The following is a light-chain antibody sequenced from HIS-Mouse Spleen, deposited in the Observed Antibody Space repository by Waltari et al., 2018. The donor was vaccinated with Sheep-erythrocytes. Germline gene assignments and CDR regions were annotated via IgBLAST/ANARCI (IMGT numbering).Light chain of an antibody. V-gene: IGLV3-25*03. CDR1: ALPKQY. CDR3: QSADSSGTSYV. J-gene: IGLJ1*01. Sequence: SYELTQPPSVSVSPGQTARITCSGDALPKQYAYWYQQKPGQAPGPVIYKDSERPSGIHERFSGSSSGTTVTLTISGVQAEDEADYYCQSADSSGTSYVFGTGTKVTVL. CDR2: KDS.